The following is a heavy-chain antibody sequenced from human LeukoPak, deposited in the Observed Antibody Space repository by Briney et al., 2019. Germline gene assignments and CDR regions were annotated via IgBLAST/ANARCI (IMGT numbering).Heavy chain of an antibody. D-gene: IGHD6-13*01. CDR1: GASISSSNYF. J-gene: IGHJ4*02. CDR2: LYSSGSA. CDR3: ARHNRMGAAATLGVFDY. Sequence: SETLSLTCTVSGASISSSNYFWGWIRQPPGKGLEWIGSLYSSGSAYYNPPLKSRVSMSVDTFQNQFSLKLSSVTAVDTAVYYCARHNRMGAAATLGVFDYWGQGTLVTVSS. V-gene: IGHV4-39*01.